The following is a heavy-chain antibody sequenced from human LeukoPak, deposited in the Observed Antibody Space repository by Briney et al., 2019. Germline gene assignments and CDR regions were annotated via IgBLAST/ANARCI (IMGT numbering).Heavy chain of an antibody. CDR3: VKDNPLDY. Sequence: GGSLRLSCGASGFTFSNYGMLWVRQAPGKGLEWVAFIRYDRNNKLYADSVKGRFTISRDNSKNTLYLHINSLRAEDTAVYYCVKDNPLDYWGQGTLVIVSS. CDR1: GFTFSNYG. V-gene: IGHV3-30*02. J-gene: IGHJ4*02. CDR2: IRYDRNNK. D-gene: IGHD1-14*01.